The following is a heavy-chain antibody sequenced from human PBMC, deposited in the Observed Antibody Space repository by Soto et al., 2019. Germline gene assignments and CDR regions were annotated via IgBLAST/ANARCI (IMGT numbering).Heavy chain of an antibody. Sequence: EVQLVESGGDLVQPGGSLRLSCAASGFAVSSNYMTWVRQAPGKGLEWVSVIHSGGDTHYADSVRGRFTISRDNSKNTLYLQMNSLRAEDTAVYYCARSRTGTTYGGMDVWVQGTTFTVSS. CDR2: IHSGGDT. CDR1: GFAVSSNY. V-gene: IGHV3-66*01. CDR3: ARSRTGTTYGGMDV. J-gene: IGHJ6*02. D-gene: IGHD1-7*01.